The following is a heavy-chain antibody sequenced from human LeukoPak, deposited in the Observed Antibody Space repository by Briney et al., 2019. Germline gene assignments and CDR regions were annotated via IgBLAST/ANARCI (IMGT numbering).Heavy chain of an antibody. Sequence: SESLSLTCTASGASISSNYWSWIRQPPGKGLEWVGYIHHGGGANYNPSLKGRFTISGDTSKNQFSLKLSAGTAADTAVYYCARAGAPYGSGNYYTTAVWGQGSTVTASS. D-gene: IGHD3-10*01. CDR3: ARAGAPYGSGNYYTTAV. J-gene: IGHJ6*02. CDR2: IHHGGGA. V-gene: IGHV4-59*01. CDR1: GASISSNY.